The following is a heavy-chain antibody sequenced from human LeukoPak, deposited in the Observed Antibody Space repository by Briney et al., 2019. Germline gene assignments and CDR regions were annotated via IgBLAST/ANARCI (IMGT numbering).Heavy chain of an antibody. D-gene: IGHD1-26*01. CDR3: ARLGSYHDF. J-gene: IGHJ4*02. Sequence: SETLSLTCTVSGASISNYYWSWIRQTPGKGLEWMGYIRSSGGSSYYPSLKSRLTLSIDTSRNQLSLKLPSVTAADTAVYFCARLGSYHDFWGQGALVTVSS. CDR2: IRSSGGS. CDR1: GASISNYY. V-gene: IGHV4-4*09.